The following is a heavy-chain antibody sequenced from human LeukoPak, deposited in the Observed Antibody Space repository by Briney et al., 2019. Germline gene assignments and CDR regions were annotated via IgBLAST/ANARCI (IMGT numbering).Heavy chain of an antibody. CDR1: GYTFTSYD. Sequence: ASVKVSCKASGYTFTSYDINWVRQAAGQGLEWMGWMNPNSSNTGYAQRFQGRVTMTKNTSITTAYMELSSLRSEDTAVYFCARALSWTSESYYYMDVWGKGTTVTVSS. D-gene: IGHD3/OR15-3a*01. CDR3: ARALSWTSESYYYMDV. J-gene: IGHJ6*03. V-gene: IGHV1-8*01. CDR2: MNPNSSNT.